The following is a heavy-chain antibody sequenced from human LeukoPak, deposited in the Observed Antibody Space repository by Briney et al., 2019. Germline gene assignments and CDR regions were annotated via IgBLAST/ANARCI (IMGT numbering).Heavy chain of an antibody. CDR2: IYYSGST. CDR1: GGSISSYY. CDR3: ARSEVSSTIDWFDP. Sequence: SETLSLTCTVSGGSISSYYWSWIRQPPGKGLEWIGYIYYSGSTNYNPSLKSRVTIPVDTSKNQFSLKLSSVTAADTAVYYCARSEVSSTIDWFDPWGQGTLVTVSS. D-gene: IGHD5/OR15-5a*01. J-gene: IGHJ5*02. V-gene: IGHV4-59*01.